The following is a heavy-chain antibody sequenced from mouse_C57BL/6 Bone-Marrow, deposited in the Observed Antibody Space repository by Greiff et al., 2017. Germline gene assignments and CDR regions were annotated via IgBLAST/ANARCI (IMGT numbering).Heavy chain of an antibody. D-gene: IGHD2-4*01. V-gene: IGHV1-72*01. CDR3: ARSRRLRRGGAMDY. CDR2: IDPNSGGT. Sequence: VKQSCKASGYTFTSYWMHWVKQRPGRGLEWIGRIDPNSGGTKYNEKFKSKATLTVDKPSSTAYMQLSSLTSEDSAVYYCARSRRLRRGGAMDYWGQGTSVTVSS. CDR1: GYTFTSYW. J-gene: IGHJ4*01.